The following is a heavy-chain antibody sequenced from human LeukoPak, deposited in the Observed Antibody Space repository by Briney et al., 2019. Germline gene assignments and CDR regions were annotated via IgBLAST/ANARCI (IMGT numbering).Heavy chain of an antibody. J-gene: IGHJ4*02. CDR2: IYYSGST. CDR1: GGSISSYY. Sequence: SETLSLTCTVSGGSISSYYWSWIRQPPGKGLEWIGYIYYSGSTNYNPSLKSRVTISVDTSKNQFSLKLSSVTAADTAVYYCARIAIAGYSSSWIDYWGQGTLVTVSS. V-gene: IGHV4-59*01. CDR3: ARIAIAGYSSSWIDY. D-gene: IGHD6-13*01.